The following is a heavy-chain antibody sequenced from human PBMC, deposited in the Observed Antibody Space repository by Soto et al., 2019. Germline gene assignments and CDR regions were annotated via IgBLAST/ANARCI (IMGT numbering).Heavy chain of an antibody. CDR3: ARSGTAGTWLGAFDI. J-gene: IGHJ3*02. V-gene: IGHV3-21*01. D-gene: IGHD1-1*01. Sequence: GGSLRLSCAASGFTFSSYSMNWVRQAPGKGLEWVSSISSSSSYIYYADSVKGRFTISRDNAKNSLYLQMNSLRAEDTDVYYCARSGTAGTWLGAFDIWGQGTMVTVSS. CDR1: GFTFSSYS. CDR2: ISSSSSYI.